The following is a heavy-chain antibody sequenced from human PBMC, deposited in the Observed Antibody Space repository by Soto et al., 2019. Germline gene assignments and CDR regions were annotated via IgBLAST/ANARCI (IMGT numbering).Heavy chain of an antibody. CDR3: ARREGVGDGYTHWVWGWFDP. CDR1: GGTFSSYA. V-gene: IGHV1-69*01. CDR2: IIPIFGTA. D-gene: IGHD1-26*01. Sequence: QVQLVQSGAEVKKPGSSVKVSCKASGGTFSSYAISWVRQAPGQGLEWMGGIIPIFGTANYAQKIQGRVTISADESTSTAYMELSSLRSEDTAVYYCARREGVGDGYTHWVWGWFDPWGQGTLVTVSS. J-gene: IGHJ5*02.